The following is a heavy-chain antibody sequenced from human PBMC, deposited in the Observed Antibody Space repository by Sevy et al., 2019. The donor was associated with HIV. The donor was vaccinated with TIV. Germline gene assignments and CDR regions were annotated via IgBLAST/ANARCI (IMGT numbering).Heavy chain of an antibody. V-gene: IGHV3-23*01. J-gene: IGHJ4*02. CDR3: ARKGCTKPHDY. CDR2: LSFGCGEI. CDR1: GFTFSKYS. D-gene: IGHD2-8*01. Sequence: GGSLRLSCAASGFTFSKYSMSWVRQPPGKGLEWVSTLSFGCGEINYADSVKGRFTISRDNSKSSMYLQMNNLRPEDTAVDDCARKGCTKPHDYWGQGTLVTVSS.